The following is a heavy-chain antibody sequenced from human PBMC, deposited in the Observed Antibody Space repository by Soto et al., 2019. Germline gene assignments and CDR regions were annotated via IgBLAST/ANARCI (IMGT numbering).Heavy chain of an antibody. CDR2: IIPIFGTA. J-gene: IGHJ4*02. V-gene: IGHV1-69*13. CDR3: ATAYDSSGYYDY. Sequence: GASVKVSCKASGGTFSSYAISWVRQAPGQGLEWMGGIIPIFGTANYAQKFQGRVTITADESTSTAYMELSSLRSEDPAVYYCATAYDSSGYYDYWGQGSLVTVS. CDR1: GGTFSSYA. D-gene: IGHD3-22*01.